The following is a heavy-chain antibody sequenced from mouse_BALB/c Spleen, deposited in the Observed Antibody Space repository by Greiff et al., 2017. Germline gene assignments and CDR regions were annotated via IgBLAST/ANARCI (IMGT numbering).Heavy chain of an antibody. V-gene: IGHV3-8*02. CDR3: ARPIYDYDGYAMDY. J-gene: IGHJ4*01. CDR2: ISYSGST. CDR1: GDSITSGY. D-gene: IGHD2-4*01. Sequence: EVQLVESGPSLVKPSQTLSLTCSVTGDSITSGYWNWIRKFPGNKLEYMGYISYSGSTYYNPSLKSRISITRDTSKNQYYLQLNSVTTEDTATYYCARPIYDYDGYAMDYWGQGTSVTVSS.